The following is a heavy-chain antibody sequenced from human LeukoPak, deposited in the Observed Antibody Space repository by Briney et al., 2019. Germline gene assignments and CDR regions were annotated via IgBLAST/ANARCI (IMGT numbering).Heavy chain of an antibody. V-gene: IGHV3-48*03. CDR1: GFTFSSYA. CDR3: ARDRSTLDY. J-gene: IGHJ4*02. Sequence: GGSLRLSCAASGFTFSSYAMHWVRQAPGKGLEWVSYISGSGTTIYYTDSVKGRSTVSRDNAQNSLYLQMNSLRAEDTAIYYCARDRSTLDYWGQGTLVTVSS. D-gene: IGHD6-6*01. CDR2: ISGSGTTI.